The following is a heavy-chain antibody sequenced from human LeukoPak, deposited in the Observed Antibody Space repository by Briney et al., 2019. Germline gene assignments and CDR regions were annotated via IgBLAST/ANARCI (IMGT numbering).Heavy chain of an antibody. J-gene: IGHJ4*02. CDR3: AKEGHYYDSSGYYYFDY. CDR2: IRYDGSNK. Sequence: GESLRLSCAASGFTFSSYGRHWVRQAPGKGLEWMAFIRYDGSNKYYAHSVKGRFTISRDNSKNTLYLQMNSLRAEDTAVYYCAKEGHYYDSSGYYYFDYWGQGPLVTVSS. V-gene: IGHV3-30*02. D-gene: IGHD3-22*01. CDR1: GFTFSSYG.